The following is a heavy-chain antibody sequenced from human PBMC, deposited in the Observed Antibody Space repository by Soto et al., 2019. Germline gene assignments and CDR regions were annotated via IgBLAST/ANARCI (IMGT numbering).Heavy chain of an antibody. Sequence: GGSLSLSCASSGFTVSSNYMSWVRQAPGKGLEWVSVIYSGGSTYYADSVKGRFTISRDNSKNTLYLQMNSLRAEDTAVYYCARAYYYDSSGYYPYWGQGTLVTVSS. D-gene: IGHD3-22*01. V-gene: IGHV3-53*01. J-gene: IGHJ4*02. CDR1: GFTVSSNY. CDR3: ARAYYYDSSGYYPY. CDR2: IYSGGST.